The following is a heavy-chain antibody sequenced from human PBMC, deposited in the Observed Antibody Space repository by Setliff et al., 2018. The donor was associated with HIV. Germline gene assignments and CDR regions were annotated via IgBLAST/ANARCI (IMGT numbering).Heavy chain of an antibody. CDR3: ARSLVPSGYYYGRHAFDI. D-gene: IGHD3-22*01. CDR2: IYYSGNT. Sequence: KPSETLSLTCTVSGGSISSSTYYWGWIRQPPGKGLEWIGSIYYSGNTYYNPSLKSRVTISVDTSKNQFSLKLNSVTASDTAVYYCARSLVPSGYYYGRHAFDIWGQGTKVTVSS. J-gene: IGHJ3*02. V-gene: IGHV4-39*01. CDR1: GGSISSSTYY.